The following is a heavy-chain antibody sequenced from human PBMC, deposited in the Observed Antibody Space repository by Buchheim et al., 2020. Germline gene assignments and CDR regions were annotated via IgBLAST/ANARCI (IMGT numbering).Heavy chain of an antibody. V-gene: IGHV1-69*04. CDR3: AREGVDSEMATIGGSYGMDV. J-gene: IGHJ6*02. CDR1: GGTFSSYA. D-gene: IGHD5-24*01. CDR2: IIPILGIA. Sequence: QVQLVQPGAEVKKPGSSVKVSCKASGGTFSSYAISWVRQAPGQGLEWMGRIIPILGIANYAQKFQGRVTITADKSTSTAYMELSSLRSEDTAVYYCAREGVDSEMATIGGSYGMDVWGQGTT.